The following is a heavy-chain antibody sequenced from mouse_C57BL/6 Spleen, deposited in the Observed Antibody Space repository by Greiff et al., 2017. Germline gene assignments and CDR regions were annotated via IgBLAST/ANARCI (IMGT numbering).Heavy chain of an antibody. CDR2: IDPSDSET. CDR1: GYTFTSYW. Sequence: QVQLQQPGAELVRPGSSVKLSCKASGYTFTSYWMHWVKQRPIQGLEWIGNIDPSDSETHYNQKFKDKATLTVDKSSSTAYMQLSSLTSEDSAVYYCARSGDNSNYEAWFAYWGQGTLVTVSA. CDR3: ARSGDNSNYEAWFAY. V-gene: IGHV1-52*01. J-gene: IGHJ3*01. D-gene: IGHD2-5*01.